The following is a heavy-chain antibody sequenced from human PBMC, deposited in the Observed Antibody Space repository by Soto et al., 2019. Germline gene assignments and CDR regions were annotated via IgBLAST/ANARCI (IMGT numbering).Heavy chain of an antibody. CDR2: SGGGGGRT. V-gene: IGHV3-23*01. Sequence: GGSLRLSCAVSGLTFDTYAMTWVRQAPGKGLEWVSISGGGGGRTYYADSVKGRFTISRDNSKNTLFLQMDSLRAEDMAIYYCAKGDRAVPGARNSFDPWGQGTLVTVSS. CDR3: AKGDRAVPGARNSFDP. CDR1: GLTFDTYA. J-gene: IGHJ5*02. D-gene: IGHD6-19*01.